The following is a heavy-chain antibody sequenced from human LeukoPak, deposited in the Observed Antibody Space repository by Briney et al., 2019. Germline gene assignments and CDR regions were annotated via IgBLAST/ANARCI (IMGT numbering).Heavy chain of an antibody. V-gene: IGHV1-2*02. D-gene: IGHD3-22*01. J-gene: IGHJ1*01. CDR2: INPNSGGT. Sequence: GASVKVSCKASGYTFTGYYMHWVRQAPGQGLEWMGWINPNSGGTNYAQKFQGRVTMTRDTSISTAYMEMSRLRSDDTAVYYCARDYYDSSGYKQEYFQHWGQGTLVTVSS. CDR3: ARDYYDSSGYKQEYFQH. CDR1: GYTFTGYY.